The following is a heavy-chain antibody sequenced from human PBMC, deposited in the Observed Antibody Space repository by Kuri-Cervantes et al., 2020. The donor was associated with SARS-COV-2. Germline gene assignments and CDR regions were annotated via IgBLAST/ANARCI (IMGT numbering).Heavy chain of an antibody. CDR3: ARGEDIVVVPAAIRYYYYYYMDV. D-gene: IGHD2-2*02. V-gene: IGHV3-7*01. CDR1: GFTFSSYW. Sequence: GGSLRLSCAASGFTFSSYWMSWVRQAPGKGLEWVANIRQDGSEKYYVDSVKGRFTISRDNAKNSLYLQMNSLRAEDTAVYYCARGEDIVVVPAAIRYYYYYYMDVWGKGTTVTVSS. J-gene: IGHJ6*03. CDR2: IRQDGSEK.